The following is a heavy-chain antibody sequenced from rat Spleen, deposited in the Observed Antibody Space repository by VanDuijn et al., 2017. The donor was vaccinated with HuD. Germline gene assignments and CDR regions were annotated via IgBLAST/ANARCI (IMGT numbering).Heavy chain of an antibody. D-gene: IGHD1-1*01. J-gene: IGHJ3*01. CDR3: ARSYYSGLDY. V-gene: IGHV2-45*01. CDR1: GFSLTSYN. CDR2: MWSGGST. Sequence: QVQLMESGPGLVQPSETLSLTCTVSGFSLTSYNVHWVRQPPGKGLEWMGVMWSGGSTDYNSALKSRLSISRDTSKSQVFLKMNSLQTEDTAMYFCARSYYSGLDYWGQGTLVTVSS.